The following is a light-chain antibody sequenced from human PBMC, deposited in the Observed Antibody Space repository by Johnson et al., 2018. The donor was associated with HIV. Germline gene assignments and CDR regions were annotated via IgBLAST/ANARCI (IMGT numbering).Light chain of an antibody. CDR3: GTWDSSLNAGPWV. J-gene: IGLJ1*01. CDR1: SSNIGNNY. Sequence: QSILTQPPSVSAAPGQKVTISCSGSSSNIGNNYVSWYQQLPGTAPKLLIYDNNRRPSGTPDRFSGSKSGTSATLAITGLQTGEEADYYCGTWDSSLNAGPWVFGTGTKVTVL. CDR2: DNN. V-gene: IGLV1-51*01.